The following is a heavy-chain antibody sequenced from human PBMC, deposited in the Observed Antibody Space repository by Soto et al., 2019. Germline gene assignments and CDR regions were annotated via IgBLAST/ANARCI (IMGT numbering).Heavy chain of an antibody. CDR2: IYYSGST. J-gene: IGHJ4*02. D-gene: IGHD4-17*01. Sequence: ASETLSLTCTVSGGSVSSGSYYWSWIRQPPGKGLEWIGYIYYSGSTNYNPSLKSRVTISVDTSKNQFSLKLSSMTAADTAVYYCARDHGDYGYYFDYWGQGTLVTVSS. CDR1: GGSVSSGSYY. V-gene: IGHV4-61*01. CDR3: ARDHGDYGYYFDY.